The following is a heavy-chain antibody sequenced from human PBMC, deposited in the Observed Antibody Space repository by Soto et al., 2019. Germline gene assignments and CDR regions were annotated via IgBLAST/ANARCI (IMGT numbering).Heavy chain of an antibody. V-gene: IGHV1-8*01. D-gene: IGHD6-13*01. J-gene: IGHJ4*02. Sequence: QVQLVQSGAEVKKPGASVKVSCKASGYTFTSYDINWVRQATGHGLEWMGWMNPNSGNTGYAQKFQGRVTMTRNTSISTAYMELSSLRSEDTAVYYCARGPPLAAAGARAYYFDYWGQGPLVTVSS. CDR3: ARGPPLAAAGARAYYFDY. CDR1: GYTFTSYD. CDR2: MNPNSGNT.